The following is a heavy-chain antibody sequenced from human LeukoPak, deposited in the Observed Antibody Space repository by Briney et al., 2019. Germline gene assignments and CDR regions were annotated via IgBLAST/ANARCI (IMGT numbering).Heavy chain of an antibody. V-gene: IGHV4-38-2*02. J-gene: IGHJ4*02. Sequence: MPSETLSLTCTVSGYSISSGYYWGWIRQPPGKGLEWIGSIYHSGSTYYNPSLKSRVTISVDTSKNQFSLKLSSVTAADTAVYYCAREQAPQQWLVQFDYWGQGTLVTVSS. CDR2: IYHSGST. CDR1: GYSISSGYY. D-gene: IGHD6-19*01. CDR3: AREQAPQQWLVQFDY.